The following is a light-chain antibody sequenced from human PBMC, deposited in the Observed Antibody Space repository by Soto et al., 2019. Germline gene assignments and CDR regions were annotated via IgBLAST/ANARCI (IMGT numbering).Light chain of an antibody. CDR3: QSYDSSFYV. CDR2: GNS. CDR1: SSNIGAGYD. Sequence: QSVLTQLPSVSGAPGQRVTISCTGSSSNIGAGYDVHWYQQLPGTAPKLLIYGNSNRPSGVPDRFSGSKSGTSASLAITGLQAEDEADYYCQSYDSSFYVFGTGTKLTVL. V-gene: IGLV1-40*01. J-gene: IGLJ1*01.